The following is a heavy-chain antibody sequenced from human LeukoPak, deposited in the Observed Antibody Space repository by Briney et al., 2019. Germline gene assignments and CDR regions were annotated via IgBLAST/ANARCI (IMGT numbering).Heavy chain of an antibody. Sequence: GVSLRLSCAASGFTFSSYAKSWVRQAPGKGLEWVSAISGSGGSTYYADSVKGRFTISRDNSKNTLYLQMNSLRAEDTAVYYCAKDRLGTRLDDAFDIWGQGTMVTVSS. D-gene: IGHD1-7*01. V-gene: IGHV3-23*01. CDR2: ISGSGGST. CDR1: GFTFSSYA. CDR3: AKDRLGTRLDDAFDI. J-gene: IGHJ3*02.